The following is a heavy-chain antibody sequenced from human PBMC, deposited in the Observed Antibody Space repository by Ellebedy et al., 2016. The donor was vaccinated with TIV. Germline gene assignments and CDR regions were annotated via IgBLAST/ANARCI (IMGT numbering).Heavy chain of an antibody. CDR3: ARTSGTFYFDS. CDR2: IYYTGSA. CDR1: GGSIDRGGFY. J-gene: IGHJ4*02. V-gene: IGHV4-31*03. Sequence: SETLSLTXTVSGGSIDRGGFYWTWIRQHPGRSLEWHGYIYYTGSALYNPSLKSRLSISIDTSKNHFSLKLSSVTAADTALYYCARTSGTFYFDSWGQGTLVAVSS. D-gene: IGHD1-26*01.